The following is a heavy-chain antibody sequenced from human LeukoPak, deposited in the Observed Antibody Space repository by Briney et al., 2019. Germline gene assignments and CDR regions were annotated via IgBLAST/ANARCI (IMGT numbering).Heavy chain of an antibody. CDR2: IYYSGST. Sequence: KPSETLSLACTVSGGSISSYYWSWIRQPPGKGLEWIGYIYYSGSTNYNPSLKSRVTISVDTSKNQFSLKLSSVTAADTAVYYCARLPSEGLDVLLWFGESPDAFDIWGQGTMVTVSS. CDR1: GGSISSYY. CDR3: ARLPSEGLDVLLWFGESPDAFDI. J-gene: IGHJ3*02. D-gene: IGHD3-10*01. V-gene: IGHV4-59*01.